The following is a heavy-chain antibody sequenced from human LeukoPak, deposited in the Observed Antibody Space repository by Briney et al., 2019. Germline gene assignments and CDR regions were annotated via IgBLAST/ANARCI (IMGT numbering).Heavy chain of an antibody. Sequence: GESLKISCKGSGYSFTSYWIGWVRQMPGKGLEWMGIIYPGDSGTRYSPSFQGQVTISADKSISTAYLQWSSLKASDTAMYYCPRSEDCSSTSCYSWASDYWGQGTLVTVSS. D-gene: IGHD2-2*01. J-gene: IGHJ4*02. V-gene: IGHV5-51*01. CDR1: GYSFTSYW. CDR3: PRSEDCSSTSCYSWASDY. CDR2: IYPGDSGT.